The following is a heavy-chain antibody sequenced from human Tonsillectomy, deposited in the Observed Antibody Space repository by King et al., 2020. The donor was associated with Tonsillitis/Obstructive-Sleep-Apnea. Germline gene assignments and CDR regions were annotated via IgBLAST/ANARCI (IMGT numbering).Heavy chain of an antibody. CDR2: ISVYKDNT. V-gene: IGHV1-18*01. CDR1: GYTFSSYG. J-gene: IGHJ6*03. CDR3: ARGPRYCSSTRCYKDDYYYMDV. D-gene: IGHD2-2*02. Sequence: VQLVQSGAEVKKPGASVKVSCKASGYTFSSYGIIWVRQAPGQGLEWMGWISVYKDNTNYAQKFQGRVTMTTDTSTSTAYMELRSLRSDDTALYYCARGPRYCSSTRCYKDDYYYMDVWGKGTTVTVSS.